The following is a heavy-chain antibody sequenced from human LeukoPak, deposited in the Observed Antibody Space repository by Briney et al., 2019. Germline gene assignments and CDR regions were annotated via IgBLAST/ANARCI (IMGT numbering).Heavy chain of an antibody. CDR3: ARVVESSGYSFDY. D-gene: IGHD3-22*01. V-gene: IGHV3-21*01. J-gene: IGHJ4*02. CDR1: GFTFSAYS. Sequence: GGSLRLSCVASGFTFSAYSMNWVRQAPGKGLEWVSSISSVNTTIQYIDSVKGRFTISRDNAKNSLYLQMNSLRAEDTAVYYCARVVESSGYSFDYWGQGTLVTVSS. CDR2: ISSVNTTI.